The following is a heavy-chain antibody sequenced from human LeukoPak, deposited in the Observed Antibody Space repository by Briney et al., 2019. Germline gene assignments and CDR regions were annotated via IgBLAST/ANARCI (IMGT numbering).Heavy chain of an antibody. CDR3: ARDPQLSDGSGSYWAYFDY. J-gene: IGHJ4*02. CDR1: GYTFTSYY. D-gene: IGHD3-10*01. V-gene: IGHV1-46*01. CDR2: INPSGGST. Sequence: ASVKVSCKASGYTFTSYYMHWVRQAPGRGLEWMGIINPSGGSTSYAQKFQGRVTMTRDTSTSTVYMELSSLRSEDTAVYYCARDPQLSDGSGSYWAYFDYWGQGTLVAVSS.